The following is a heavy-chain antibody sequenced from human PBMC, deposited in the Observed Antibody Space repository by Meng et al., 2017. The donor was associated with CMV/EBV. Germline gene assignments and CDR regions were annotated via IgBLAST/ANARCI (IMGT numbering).Heavy chain of an antibody. V-gene: IGHV3-30*02. CDR3: ARVSLRVVPAASYYYYYGMDV. Sequence: GESLKISCAASGFTFSSYGMHWDRQAPGKGLEWVAFIRYDGSNKYYADSVKGRFTISRDNSKNTLYLQMNSLRAEDTAVYYCARVSLRVVPAASYYYYYGMDVWGQGTTVTVSS. J-gene: IGHJ6*02. CDR2: IRYDGSNK. CDR1: GFTFSSYG. D-gene: IGHD2-2*01.